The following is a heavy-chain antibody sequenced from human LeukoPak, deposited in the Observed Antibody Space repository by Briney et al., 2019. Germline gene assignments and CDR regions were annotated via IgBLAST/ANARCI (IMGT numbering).Heavy chain of an antibody. V-gene: IGHV3-30*18. CDR3: AKERHRVLRYFDWLSTGDAFDI. J-gene: IGHJ3*02. CDR1: GFSFSEAW. Sequence: PGGSLRLSCTASGFSFSEAWMNWVRQAPGKGMEWVAVISYDGGNKYYADSVKGRFTISRDNAKNSLYLQMNSLRAEDTALYYCAKERHRVLRYFDWLSTGDAFDIWGQGTMVTVSS. D-gene: IGHD3-9*01. CDR2: ISYDGGNK.